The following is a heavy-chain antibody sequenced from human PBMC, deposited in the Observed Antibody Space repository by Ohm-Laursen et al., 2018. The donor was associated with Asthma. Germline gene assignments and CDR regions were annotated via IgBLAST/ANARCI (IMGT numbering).Heavy chain of an antibody. CDR1: GGSISSYY. V-gene: IGHV4-59*01. D-gene: IGHD3-22*01. CDR2: IYYTGST. CDR3: ARENFYDSSGNDAFDI. Sequence: SETLSLTCTVSGGSISSYYWSWIRQPPGKGLEWIGFIYYTGSTNSNPSLKSRVSMSLDTSKNQISLKLSSVTAADTAVYFCARENFYDSSGNDAFDIWGPGTMVTVSS. J-gene: IGHJ3*02.